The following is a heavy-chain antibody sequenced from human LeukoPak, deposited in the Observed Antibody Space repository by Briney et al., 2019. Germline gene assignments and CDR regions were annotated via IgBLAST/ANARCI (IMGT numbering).Heavy chain of an antibody. J-gene: IGHJ6*02. CDR3: ARDPRPPRIAAAGHYYGMDV. V-gene: IGHV4-59*12. CDR2: IYYSGST. Sequence: SETLSLTCTVSGGSISSYYWSWIRQPPGKGLEWIGYIYYSGSTNYNPSLKSRVTISVDTSKNQFSLKLSSVTAADTAVYYCARDPRPPRIAAAGHYYGMDVWGQGTTVTVSS. CDR1: GGSISSYY. D-gene: IGHD6-13*01.